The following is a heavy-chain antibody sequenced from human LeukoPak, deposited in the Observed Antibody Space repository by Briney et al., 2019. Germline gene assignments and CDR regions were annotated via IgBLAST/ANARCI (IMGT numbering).Heavy chain of an antibody. V-gene: IGHV3-53*01. D-gene: IGHD1-14*01. J-gene: IGHJ4*02. CDR1: GFTVSSNY. CDR3: ARDLENRNVLGY. Sequence: HPGGSLRLSCAASGFTVSSNYMSWVRQAPGKGLEWVSVIYSGGSTYYADSVKGRFTISRDNAKNSLYLQMNSLRAEDTAVYYCARDLENRNVLGYWGQGTLVTVSS. CDR2: IYSGGST.